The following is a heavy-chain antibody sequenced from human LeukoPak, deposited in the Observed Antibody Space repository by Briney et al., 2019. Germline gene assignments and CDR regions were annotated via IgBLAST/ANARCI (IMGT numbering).Heavy chain of an antibody. CDR2: IYYSGST. CDR3: ASGGYCSGSSCYKFDP. J-gene: IGHJ5*02. V-gene: IGHV4-59*01. D-gene: IGHD2-15*01. Sequence: PSETLSLTCTVSGGSISSYYWSWIRQPPGKGLEWIGYIYYSGSTNYNPSLKSRVTISVDTSKNQFSLKLSSVTAADTAVYYCASGGYCSGSSCYKFDPWGQGTLVTVSS. CDR1: GGSISSYY.